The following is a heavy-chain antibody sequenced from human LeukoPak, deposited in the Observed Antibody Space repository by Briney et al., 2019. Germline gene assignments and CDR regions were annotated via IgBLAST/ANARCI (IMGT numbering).Heavy chain of an antibody. D-gene: IGHD3-10*01. J-gene: IGHJ6*02. CDR1: GYSISSGYY. CDR3: TKEIYYYGSGRFMDV. CDR2: IYHSGST. Sequence: SETLSLTCTVSGYSISSGYYWGWIRQPPGKGLEWIGSIYHSGSTYYNPSLKSRVTISVDTSKNQFSLKLSSVTAADTAVYYCTKEIYYYGSGRFMDVWGQGTTVTVSS. V-gene: IGHV4-38-2*02.